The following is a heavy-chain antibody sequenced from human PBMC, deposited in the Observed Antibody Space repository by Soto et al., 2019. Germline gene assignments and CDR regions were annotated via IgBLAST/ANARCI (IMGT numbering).Heavy chain of an antibody. CDR2: IIPIFGTA. V-gene: IGHV1-69*01. CDR1: GGTFSSYA. CDR3: ARENRDYGDYAPNWFDP. Sequence: QVQLVQSGAEVKKPGSSVKVSCKASGGTFSSYAISWVRQAPGQGLEWMGGIIPIFGTANYAQKFQGRVTITADESTSTAYMELSSLRSEYTAVYYCARENRDYGDYAPNWFDPWGQGTLVTVSS. J-gene: IGHJ5*02. D-gene: IGHD4-17*01.